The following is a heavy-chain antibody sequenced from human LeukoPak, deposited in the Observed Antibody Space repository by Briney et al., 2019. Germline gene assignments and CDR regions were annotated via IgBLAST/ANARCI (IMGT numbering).Heavy chain of an antibody. D-gene: IGHD2-2*01. CDR3: ATLGYCSSTSCYVRVHS. CDR1: GFTFSSYS. Sequence: GGSLRLSCAASGFTFSSYSMNWVRQAPGKGLEWVSSISSSSSYIYYADSVKGRFTISRDNAKNSLYLQMNSLRAEDTAVYYCATLGYCSSTSCYVRVHSWGQGTLVTVSS. V-gene: IGHV3-21*01. CDR2: ISSSSSYI. J-gene: IGHJ4*02.